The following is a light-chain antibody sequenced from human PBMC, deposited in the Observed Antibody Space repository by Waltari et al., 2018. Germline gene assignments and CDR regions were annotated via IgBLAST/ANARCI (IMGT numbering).Light chain of an antibody. CDR1: SSDVGGYNY. J-gene: IGLJ2*01. V-gene: IGLV2-14*01. CDR2: EVS. Sequence: QSALTQPASVSGSPGQSITISCPGTSSDVGGYNYASWYQQHPGKAPKLMIYEVSNRPSGVSKRFSGYKSGKTASLTIAGLQAEDEADYYGSSYTSSSTKVFGGGTKLTVL. CDR3: SSYTSSSTKV.